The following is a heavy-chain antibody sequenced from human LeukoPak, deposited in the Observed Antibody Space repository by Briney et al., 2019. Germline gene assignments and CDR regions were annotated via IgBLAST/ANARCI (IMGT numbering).Heavy chain of an antibody. D-gene: IGHD6-6*01. Sequence: PGGSPRLSCAASGFTFSSYAMSWVRQAPGKGLEWVSAISGSGGSTYYADSVKGRFTISRDNSKNTLYLQMNSLRAEDTAVYYCAKSVDSSSSVVVDYWGQGTLVTVSS. J-gene: IGHJ4*02. V-gene: IGHV3-23*01. CDR3: AKSVDSSSSVVVDY. CDR2: ISGSGGST. CDR1: GFTFSSYA.